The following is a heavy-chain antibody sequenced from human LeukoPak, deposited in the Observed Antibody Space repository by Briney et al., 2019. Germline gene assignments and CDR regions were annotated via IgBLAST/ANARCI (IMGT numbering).Heavy chain of an antibody. CDR1: GFPFSSYV. V-gene: IGHV3-33*01. CDR3: VRDFTNIRGGGYFDN. D-gene: IGHD2/OR15-2a*01. J-gene: IGHJ4*02. Sequence: GGSLRLSCAASGFPFSSYVMHWLRQAPGEGLEWVAVIWFDGGKIYYADSVKGRFTISRDNSKSTLYLQMNSLRAEDTAVYHCVRDFTNIRGGGYFDNWGQGTLVTVSS. CDR2: IWFDGGKI.